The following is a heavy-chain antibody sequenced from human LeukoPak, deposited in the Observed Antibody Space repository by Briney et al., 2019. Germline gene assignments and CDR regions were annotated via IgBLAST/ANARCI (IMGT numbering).Heavy chain of an antibody. CDR3: ARDYDFWGNNWFDP. Sequence: GGSLRLSCAASGFTFSSYGMQWVRQAPGKGLEWVAVIWYDGSNKYYADSVKGRFTISRDNSKNTLYLQMNSLRAEDTAVYYCARDYDFWGNNWFDPWGQGTLVTVSS. D-gene: IGHD3/OR15-3a*01. CDR1: GFTFSSYG. V-gene: IGHV3-33*01. J-gene: IGHJ5*02. CDR2: IWYDGSNK.